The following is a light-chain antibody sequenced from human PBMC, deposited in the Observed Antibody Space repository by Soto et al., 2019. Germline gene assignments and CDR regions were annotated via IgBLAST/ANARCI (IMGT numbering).Light chain of an antibody. CDR3: QSCDSSLSGSGV. J-gene: IGLJ1*01. Sequence: QSVLTQPPSVSGAPGQRVTISCTGSSSNIGAGYDVHWYQQLPGTAPKLLIYGNSNRPSGVPDRFSGSKSGTSASLAITGLQAEDEADYYCQSCDSSLSGSGVCGTGTKLTVL. CDR1: SSNIGAGYD. V-gene: IGLV1-40*01. CDR2: GNS.